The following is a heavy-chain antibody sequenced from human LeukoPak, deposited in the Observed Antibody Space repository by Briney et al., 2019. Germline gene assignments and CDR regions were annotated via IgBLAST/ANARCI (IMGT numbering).Heavy chain of an antibody. CDR2: INHSGST. D-gene: IGHD3-22*01. V-gene: IGHV4-34*01. Sequence: PSETLSLTCAVYGGSFSGYYWSWIRQPPGKGLEWIGEINHSGSTNYNPSLKSRVTISVDTSKNQFSLKLSSVTAADTAVYYCARARKYYYDSSGSFDYWGQGTLVTVSS. CDR3: ARARKYYYDSSGSFDY. J-gene: IGHJ4*02. CDR1: GGSFSGYY.